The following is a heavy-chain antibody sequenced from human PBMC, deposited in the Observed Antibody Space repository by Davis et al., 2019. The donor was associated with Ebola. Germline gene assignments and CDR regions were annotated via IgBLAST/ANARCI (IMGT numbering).Heavy chain of an antibody. J-gene: IGHJ2*01. V-gene: IGHV4-59*08. Sequence: MPSETLSLTCTLSGGSISTYFWSWIRQPPGKGLEWIGYIYYSGSTYYNPSLKSRLTMAVDTSRNQLSVHLASLTAADTAVYYCARRRGTYPDWYLDLWGRGTLVTVSS. CDR3: ARRRGTYPDWYLDL. CDR1: GGSISTYF. CDR2: IYYSGST.